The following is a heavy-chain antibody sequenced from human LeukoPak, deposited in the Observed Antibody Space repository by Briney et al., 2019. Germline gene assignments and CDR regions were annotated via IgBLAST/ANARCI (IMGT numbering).Heavy chain of an antibody. CDR2: ISSSGSTI. CDR3: ARGYYDSSGSDAFDI. J-gene: IGHJ3*02. Sequence: GGSLRLSCAASGFTFSTYEMNWVRQAPGKGLEWVSYISSSGSTIYYADSVKGRFTISRDNAKNSLYLQMNSLRAEDAAVYYCARGYYDSSGSDAFDIWGQGTMVTVSS. CDR1: GFTFSTYE. D-gene: IGHD3-22*01. V-gene: IGHV3-48*03.